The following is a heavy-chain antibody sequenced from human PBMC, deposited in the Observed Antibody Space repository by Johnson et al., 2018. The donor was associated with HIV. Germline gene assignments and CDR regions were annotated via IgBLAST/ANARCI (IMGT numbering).Heavy chain of an antibody. D-gene: IGHD1-1*01. Sequence: VLLVESGGGVVQPGRSLRLSCAASGFTFSSYAMSWVRQAPGKGLEWVSAISGSGGSTYYADSVKGRFTISRDNSKNTLYLQMNSLRAEDTAVYYCAKERGTWGSRGDAFDIWGQGTMVTVSS. CDR1: GFTFSSYA. CDR3: AKERGTWGSRGDAFDI. V-gene: IGHV3-23*04. CDR2: ISGSGGST. J-gene: IGHJ3*02.